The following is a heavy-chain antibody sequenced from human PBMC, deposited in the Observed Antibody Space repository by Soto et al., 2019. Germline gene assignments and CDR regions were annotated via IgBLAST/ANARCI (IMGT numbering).Heavy chain of an antibody. CDR3: ARDGGLYSSSWDLDY. CDR1: VGTFSSYT. CDR2: IIPIPGIA. Sequence: QVQLVQSGAEVKKPGSSVKVSCKASVGTFSSYTISWVRQAPGQGLEWMGRIIPIPGIANYAQKFQGRVTINADQSTSTAYMELSSLRSEDTAVYYCARDGGLYSSSWDLDYWGQGTLVTVSS. D-gene: IGHD6-13*01. J-gene: IGHJ4*02. V-gene: IGHV1-69*08.